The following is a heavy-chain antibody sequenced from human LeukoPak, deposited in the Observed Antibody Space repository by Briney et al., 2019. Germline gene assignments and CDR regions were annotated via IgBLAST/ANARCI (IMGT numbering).Heavy chain of an antibody. Sequence: PSETLSLTCAVSGGSISSYYWTWIRQPPGKGLEWVGYIQNSAIYRAKIKSSPSLQSRVSLSLDTSKNQVSLAVNSVTAADTAVYYCARLSSTLYYSMDDWGPGTPVTVSS. D-gene: IGHD6-6*01. J-gene: IGHJ6*02. CDR1: GGSISSYY. CDR2: IQNSAIYRAKI. CDR3: ARLSSTLYYSMDD. V-gene: IGHV4-59*08.